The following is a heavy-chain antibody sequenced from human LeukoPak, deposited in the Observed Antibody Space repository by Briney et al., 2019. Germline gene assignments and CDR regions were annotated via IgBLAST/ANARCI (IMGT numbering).Heavy chain of an antibody. D-gene: IGHD3-10*01. CDR3: AKARRFGEFSYYYYGMDV. CDR1: GFTFSSYG. Sequence: GGSLRLSCAASGFTFSSYGMHWVRQAPGKGLEWVAVIWYDGSNKYYADSVKGRFTISRDNSKNTLYLQMNSLRAEDTAVYYCAKARRFGEFSYYYYGMDVWGKGTTVTVSS. CDR2: IWYDGSNK. J-gene: IGHJ6*04. V-gene: IGHV3-30*02.